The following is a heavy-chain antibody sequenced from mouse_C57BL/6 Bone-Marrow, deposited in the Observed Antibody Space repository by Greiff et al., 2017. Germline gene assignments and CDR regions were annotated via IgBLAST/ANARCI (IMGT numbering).Heavy chain of an antibody. CDR3: ARDYYGGYYFDY. CDR1: GYTFTSYG. Sequence: QVQLQQSGAELARPGASVKLSCKASGYTFTSYGISWVKQRTGQGLEWIGEIYPRSGNTYYNEKFKGKATLTADKSSSTAYMELRSLTSEDSAVYFCARDYYGGYYFDYWGQGTTLTVSS. J-gene: IGHJ2*01. D-gene: IGHD1-1*01. CDR2: IYPRSGNT. V-gene: IGHV1-81*01.